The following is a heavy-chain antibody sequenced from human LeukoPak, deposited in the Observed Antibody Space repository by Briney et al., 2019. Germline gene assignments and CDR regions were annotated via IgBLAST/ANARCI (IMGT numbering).Heavy chain of an antibody. CDR2: IKQDGSAD. CDR3: VRESVVRRNYHYMDI. D-gene: IGHD2-15*01. V-gene: IGHV3-7*01. Sequence: GSLRLSCAASGFTFSNYWMTWVRQAPGKGLEWVANIKQDGSADYYVDSLKGRFTISRDNDKNSLYLQINNLRDEDTAMYFCVRESVVRRNYHYMDIWGNGTSVTVSS. CDR1: GFTFSNYW. J-gene: IGHJ6*03.